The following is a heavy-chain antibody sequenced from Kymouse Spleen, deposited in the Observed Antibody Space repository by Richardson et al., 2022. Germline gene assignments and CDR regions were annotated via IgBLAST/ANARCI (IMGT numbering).Heavy chain of an antibody. J-gene: IGHJ4*02. CDR1: GGSFSGYY. Sequence: QVQLQQWGAGLLKPSETLSLTCAVYGGSFSGYYWSWIRQPPGKGLEWIGEINHSGSTNYNPSLKSRVTISVDTSKNQFSLKLSSVTAADTAVYYCARRTVPYFDYWGQGTLVTVSS. V-gene: IGHV4-34*01. CDR2: INHSGST. D-gene: IGHD1-1*01,IGHD1-20*01,IGHD1-7*01. CDR3: ARRTVPYFDY.